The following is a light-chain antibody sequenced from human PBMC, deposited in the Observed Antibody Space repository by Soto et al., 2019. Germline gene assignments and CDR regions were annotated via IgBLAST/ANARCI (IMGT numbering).Light chain of an antibody. V-gene: IGKV3-20*01. CDR3: QQYSNSPFT. Sequence: EIVLTQSPGTLSMSPGEGATLSCRASQSVSSRYVAWHQQKPGQAPRLLLSGATNRATGIPDRFSGSGSGTDFTLTISRLEPEDFAVYYCQQYSNSPFTFGPGTKVEIK. CDR2: GAT. J-gene: IGKJ3*01. CDR1: QSVSSRY.